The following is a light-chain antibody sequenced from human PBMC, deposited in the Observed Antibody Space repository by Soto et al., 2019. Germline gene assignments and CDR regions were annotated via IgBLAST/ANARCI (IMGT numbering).Light chain of an antibody. V-gene: IGKV1-39*01. Sequence: DIQMTQSPSSLSASVGDRVTITCRASQSISNFLNWYQQKPGKVPKLLIYTASSLQRGVPSRFSGSGSRTDFTLTISNLQPEDFATFYCQQSYSTPLITFGQGTRLEIK. CDR3: QQSYSTPLIT. J-gene: IGKJ5*01. CDR1: QSISNF. CDR2: TAS.